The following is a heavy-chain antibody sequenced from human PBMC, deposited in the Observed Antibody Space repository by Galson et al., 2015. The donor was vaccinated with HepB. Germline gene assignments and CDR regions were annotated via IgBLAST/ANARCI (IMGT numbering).Heavy chain of an antibody. CDR3: ARERDTPEMATTSALDY. D-gene: IGHD5-24*01. Sequence: SLRLSCAASGFTFSSYAMHWVRQAPGKGLEWVAVISYDGSNKYYADSVKGRFTISRDNSKNTLYLQMNSLRAEDTAVYYCARERDTPEMATTSALDYWGQGTLVTVSS. J-gene: IGHJ4*02. V-gene: IGHV3-30-3*01. CDR1: GFTFSSYA. CDR2: ISYDGSNK.